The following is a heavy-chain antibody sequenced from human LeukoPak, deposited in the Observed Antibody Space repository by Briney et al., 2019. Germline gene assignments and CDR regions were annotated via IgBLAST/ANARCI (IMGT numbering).Heavy chain of an antibody. V-gene: IGHV4-31*03. J-gene: IGHJ4*02. CDR3: ARDLGYYGSGSYYTLGY. CDR1: GGSISSGGYS. CDR2: IYYSGST. Sequence: PSETLSLTCTVSGGSISSGGYSWSWIRQHPGKGLEWIGYIYYSGSTYYNPSLKSRVTISVDTSKNQFSLRLSSVTAADTAVYYCARDLGYYGSGSYYTLGYWGQGTLVTVSS. D-gene: IGHD3-10*01.